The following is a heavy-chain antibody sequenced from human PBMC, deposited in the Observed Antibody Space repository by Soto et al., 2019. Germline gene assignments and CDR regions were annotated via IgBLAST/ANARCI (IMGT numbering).Heavy chain of an antibody. J-gene: IGHJ5*02. Sequence: SETLSLTCTVSGGSISSYHWSWIRQSPGKGLEWIGYVFYTGSTKYNPALKRRVTISVDTSMNQFSLKLSSVSAADTGLYYCARSYSGTFYGYDTWGQGILVTVSS. CDR2: VFYTGST. V-gene: IGHV4-59*01. CDR1: GGSISSYH. CDR3: ARSYSGTFYGYDT. D-gene: IGHD1-26*01.